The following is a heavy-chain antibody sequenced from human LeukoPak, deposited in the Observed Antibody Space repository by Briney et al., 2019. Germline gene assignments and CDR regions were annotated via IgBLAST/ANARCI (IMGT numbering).Heavy chain of an antibody. CDR2: INPNSGGT. CDR3: ARVSYKSCSNTSCYTLDY. Sequence: GASVKVSCKASGYTFTGYYMHWVRQAPGQGLEWMGWINPNSGGTNYAQKFQGRVTMTRDTSISTAYMELSRLRSDDTAVYYCARVSYKSCSNTSCYTLDYWGQGTLVTVSS. D-gene: IGHD2-2*02. V-gene: IGHV1-2*02. CDR1: GYTFTGYY. J-gene: IGHJ4*02.